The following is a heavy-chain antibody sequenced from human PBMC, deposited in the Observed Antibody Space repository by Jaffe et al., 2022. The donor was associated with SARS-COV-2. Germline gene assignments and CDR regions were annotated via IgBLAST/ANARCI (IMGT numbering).Heavy chain of an antibody. CDR1: GYFFADYT. CDR2: INAGNGNT. J-gene: IGHJ4*02. D-gene: IGHD2-15*01. CDR3: ARETAVVMAPTPMGIGY. Sequence: QVQLVQSGTAMKRPGASVRLSCKASGYFFADYTLHWLRQAPGQRLEWVGWINAGNGNTKFSERFQDRVSITGDTHATTVYLEVRGLRSEDTAVYFCARETAVVMAPTPMGIGYWGQGTLVTVSS. V-gene: IGHV1-3*01.